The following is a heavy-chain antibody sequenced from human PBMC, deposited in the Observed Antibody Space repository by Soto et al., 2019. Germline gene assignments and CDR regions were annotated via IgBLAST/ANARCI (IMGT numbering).Heavy chain of an antibody. CDR1: GFTFSSYS. V-gene: IGHV3-48*01. Sequence: GGSLRLSCAASGFTFSSYSMNWVRQAPGKGLEWVSYISSSSSTIYYADSVKGRFTISRDNAKNSLYLQMNSLRAEDTAVYYCARAYRDIVVVPAALDAFDIWGQGTMVTVSS. D-gene: IGHD2-2*01. J-gene: IGHJ3*02. CDR3: ARAYRDIVVVPAALDAFDI. CDR2: ISSSSSTI.